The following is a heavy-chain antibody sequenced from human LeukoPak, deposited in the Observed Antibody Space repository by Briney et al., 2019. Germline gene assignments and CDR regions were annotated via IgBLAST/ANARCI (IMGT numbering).Heavy chain of an antibody. CDR2: IYTSGST. Sequence: SETLSLTCTVSGGSISIYYWNWIRQPAGKGLEWVGRIYTSGSTNYNPSLKSQVSISIDTSKNQFSLRLTSVTAADTAVYYCARQTGSGLFILPGGQGTLVTVSS. V-gene: IGHV4-4*07. D-gene: IGHD3/OR15-3a*01. CDR1: GGSISIYY. J-gene: IGHJ4*02. CDR3: ARQTGSGLFILP.